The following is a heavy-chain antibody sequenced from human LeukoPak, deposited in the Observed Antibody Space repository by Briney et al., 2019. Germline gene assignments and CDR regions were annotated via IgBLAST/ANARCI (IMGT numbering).Heavy chain of an antibody. CDR2: IIPIYGTT. V-gene: IGHV1-69*06. Sequence: ASVKVSCKASGGTFSSYAVNWVRQAPGQGLEWMGGIIPIYGTTNYAQKFQGRVTITADKSTSTAYMELSSLRSEDTAFYYCARGGGGYYYYYYMDVWGKGTTVTVSS. CDR1: GGTFSSYA. CDR3: ARGGGGYYYYYYMDV. J-gene: IGHJ6*03. D-gene: IGHD2-15*01.